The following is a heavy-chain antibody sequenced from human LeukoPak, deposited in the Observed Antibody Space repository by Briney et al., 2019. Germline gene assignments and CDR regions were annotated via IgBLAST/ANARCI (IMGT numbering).Heavy chain of an antibody. D-gene: IGHD6-13*01. Sequence: ASVKVSCKASGYTFTGYYMHWVRQAPGQGLEWMGIINPSGGSTSYAQKFQGRVTMTRDMSTSAVYMELSSLRSEDTAVYYCARESVAAAGTIGDYWGQGTLVTVSS. J-gene: IGHJ4*02. CDR2: INPSGGST. CDR1: GYTFTGYY. CDR3: ARESVAAAGTIGDY. V-gene: IGHV1-46*01.